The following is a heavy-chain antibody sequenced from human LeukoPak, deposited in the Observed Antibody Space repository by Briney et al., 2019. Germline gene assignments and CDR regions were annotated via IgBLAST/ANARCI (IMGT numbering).Heavy chain of an antibody. J-gene: IGHJ6*03. V-gene: IGHV3-21*01. D-gene: IGHD2-2*01. CDR3: ARDALGYCSSTSCFNYYYYYMDV. CDR2: ISSSSSYI. Sequence: GGSLRLSCAASGFTFSSYSMNWVRQAPGKGLEWFSSISSSSSYIYYADSVKGRFTISRDNAKNSLYLQMNSLRAEDTAVYYCARDALGYCSSTSCFNYYYYYMDVWGKGTTVTVSS. CDR1: GFTFSSYS.